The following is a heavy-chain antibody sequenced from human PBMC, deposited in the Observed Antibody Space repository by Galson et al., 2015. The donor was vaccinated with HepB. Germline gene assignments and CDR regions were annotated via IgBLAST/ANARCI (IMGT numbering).Heavy chain of an antibody. CDR3: ARGVTGYSSSWPRNGCY. D-gene: IGHD6-13*01. Sequence: SLRLSCAASGFTFSSYSMNWVRQAPGKGLEWVSSISSSSSYIYYADSVKGRFTISRDNAKNSLYLQMNSLRAEDTAVYYCARGVTGYSSSWPRNGCYWGQGTLVTVSS. V-gene: IGHV3-21*01. CDR1: GFTFSSYS. J-gene: IGHJ4*02. CDR2: ISSSSSYI.